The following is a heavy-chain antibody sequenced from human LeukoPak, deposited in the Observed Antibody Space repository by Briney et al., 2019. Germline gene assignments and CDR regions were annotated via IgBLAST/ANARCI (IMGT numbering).Heavy chain of an antibody. CDR3: ARGLLRILTGYYLYYFDY. D-gene: IGHD3-9*01. V-gene: IGHV1-8*03. Sequence: AASVKVSCKASGYTFTSYDINWVRQATGQGLEWMGWMNPNSGNTGYAQKFQGRVTITRNTSISTACMELSSLRSEDTAVYYCARGLLRILTGYYLYYFDYWGQGTLVTVSS. CDR1: GYTFTSYD. CDR2: MNPNSGNT. J-gene: IGHJ4*02.